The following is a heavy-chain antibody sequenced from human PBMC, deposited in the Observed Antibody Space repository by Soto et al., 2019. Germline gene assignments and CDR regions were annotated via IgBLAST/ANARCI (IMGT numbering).Heavy chain of an antibody. CDR2: MNAKSGDT. D-gene: IGHD3-3*01. Sequence: GASVKVSCKASGYTFSDFDINWLRQASVQGPEWMGWMNAKSGDTFFAQRFQGKFNMTWDTSLSTAYMEVGSLTSDDTAIYFCARGNPFNYDGFDVWGQGTTVTVSS. CDR1: GYTFSDFD. V-gene: IGHV1-8*01. CDR3: ARGNPFNYDGFDV. J-gene: IGHJ6*02.